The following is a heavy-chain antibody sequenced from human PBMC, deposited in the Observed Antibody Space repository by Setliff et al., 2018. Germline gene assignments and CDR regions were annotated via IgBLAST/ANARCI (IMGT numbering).Heavy chain of an antibody. Sequence: GASVKVSCKASGYVFTYYAIHWVRQAPGQRLEWMGWINAGNGNTKYSQKFQGRVTITRDTSASTAYMELISLTSEDTAVYYCARRPYDSSGYFNYWGQGTLVTV. CDR3: ARRPYDSSGYFNY. CDR1: GYVFTYYA. CDR2: INAGNGNT. J-gene: IGHJ4*02. D-gene: IGHD3-22*01. V-gene: IGHV1-3*01.